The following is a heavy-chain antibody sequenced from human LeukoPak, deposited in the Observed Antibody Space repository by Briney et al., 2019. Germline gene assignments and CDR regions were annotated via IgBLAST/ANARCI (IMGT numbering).Heavy chain of an antibody. V-gene: IGHV3-74*01. D-gene: IGHD1-26*01. CDR3: AREIVGGTDY. Sequence: GGSLRLSCAASGFTFSKYWMPWVRQAPGKGLAWVSRINSDGSSTGYADSVKGRFTISRDNAKSTLYLQMNSLRAEDTAVYYCAREIVGGTDYGGQGTLVTVSS. CDR2: INSDGSST. CDR1: GFTFSKYW. J-gene: IGHJ4*02.